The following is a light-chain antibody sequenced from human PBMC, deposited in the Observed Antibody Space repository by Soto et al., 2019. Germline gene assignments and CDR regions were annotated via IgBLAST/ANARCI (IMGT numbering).Light chain of an antibody. CDR2: TAS. CDR1: QSISSW. V-gene: IGKV1-5*03. CDR3: QQYNSQST. J-gene: IGKJ1*01. Sequence: DIQMTQSPSTLSASEGDSVTITFRASQSISSWLAWYQQKPGKAPKLLIYTASNLESGVPSRFRGSGSGTEFTLTITSLQPDDFATYCCQQYNSQSTFGQGTKVDI.